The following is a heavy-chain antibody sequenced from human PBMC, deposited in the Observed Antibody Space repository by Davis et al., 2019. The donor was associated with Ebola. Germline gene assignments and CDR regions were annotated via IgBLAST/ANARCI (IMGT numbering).Heavy chain of an antibody. CDR2: INPSGGST. CDR1: GGTFSSYA. CDR3: ARDQYCTNGVCYTYYDY. J-gene: IGHJ4*02. Sequence: AASVKVSCKASGGTFSSYAISWVRQAPGQGLEWMGIINPSGGSTSYAQKFQGRVTMTRDTSTSTVYMELRSLRSDDTAVYYCARDQYCTNGVCYTYYDYWGQGTLVTVSS. V-gene: IGHV1-46*01. D-gene: IGHD2-8*01.